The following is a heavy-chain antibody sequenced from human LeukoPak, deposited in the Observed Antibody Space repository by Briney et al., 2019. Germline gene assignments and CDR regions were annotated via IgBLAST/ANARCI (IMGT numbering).Heavy chain of an antibody. V-gene: IGHV6-1*01. CDR3: ARATRIAAAGTYYFDH. D-gene: IGHD6-13*01. CDR2: TYYRSKWYN. J-gene: IGHJ4*02. CDR1: GDSVSSNSAT. Sequence: SQTLSLTCAISGDSVSSNSATWNWIRQSPPRGLEWLGRTYYRSKWYNDYAVSVKSRITINPDTSKNQFSLQLNSVTPEDTAVYYCARATRIAAAGTYYFDHWGQGTLVTVSS.